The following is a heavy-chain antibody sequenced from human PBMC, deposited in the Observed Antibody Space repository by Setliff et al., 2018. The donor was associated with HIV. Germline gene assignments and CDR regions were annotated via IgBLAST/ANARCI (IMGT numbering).Heavy chain of an antibody. CDR2: IYTNGAT. J-gene: IGHJ5*02. CDR3: AREIQASLDPPYGYNYFDP. CDR1: GGSISSGPYF. Sequence: PSETLSLTCTVSGGSISSGPYFWSWIRQPAGKAVEWMGHIYTNGATKYNPSLKSRVTISRDTSKNQFSLKLRSVTAADTAVYYCAREIQASLDPPYGYNYFDPWGQGILVTVSS. V-gene: IGHV4-61*09. D-gene: IGHD3-9*01.